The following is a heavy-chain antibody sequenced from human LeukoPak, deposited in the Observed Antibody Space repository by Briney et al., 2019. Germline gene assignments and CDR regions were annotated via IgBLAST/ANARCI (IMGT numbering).Heavy chain of an antibody. Sequence: GGSLRLSCAASGFTFSSYAMSWARQAPGKGLEWVSAISGSGGSTYYADSVKGRLTISRDNSKNTLYLQMNSLRAEDTAVYYCAKRYSREYYFDYWGQGTLVTVSS. D-gene: IGHD6-13*01. CDR2: ISGSGGST. CDR1: GFTFSSYA. CDR3: AKRYSREYYFDY. V-gene: IGHV3-23*01. J-gene: IGHJ4*02.